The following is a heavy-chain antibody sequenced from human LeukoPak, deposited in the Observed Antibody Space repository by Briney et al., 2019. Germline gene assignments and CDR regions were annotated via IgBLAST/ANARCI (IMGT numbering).Heavy chain of an antibody. CDR2: ISGSGGST. D-gene: IGHD5-12*01. J-gene: IGHJ4*02. CDR1: GFTFNNYA. V-gene: IGHV3-23*01. CDR3: APLAATTDY. Sequence: PGGSLRLSCAASGFTFNNYAMSWVRQAPGKGLEWVSAISGSGGSTYHADSVKGRFTISRDTSKNTLYLQMNSLRAEDTAVYYCAPLAATTDYWGQGTLVTVSS.